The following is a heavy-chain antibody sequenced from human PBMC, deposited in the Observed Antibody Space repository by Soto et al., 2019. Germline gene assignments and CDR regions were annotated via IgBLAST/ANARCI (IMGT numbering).Heavy chain of an antibody. CDR2: IYYSGST. Sequence: SETLSLTCTVSGGSISSYYWSWIRQPPGKGLEWIGYIYYSGSTNYNPSLKSRVTISVDTSKNQFSLKLSSVTAADTAVYYCARAQLHLGELSLFDYWGQGTLVTVSS. CDR1: GGSISSYY. J-gene: IGHJ4*02. D-gene: IGHD3-16*02. V-gene: IGHV4-59*12. CDR3: ARAQLHLGELSLFDY.